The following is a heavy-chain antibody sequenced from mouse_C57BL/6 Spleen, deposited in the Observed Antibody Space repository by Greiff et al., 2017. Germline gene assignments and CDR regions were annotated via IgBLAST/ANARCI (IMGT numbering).Heavy chain of an antibody. CDR1: GFSLTSYG. J-gene: IGHJ4*01. CDR2: IWSGGST. Sequence: VKLVESGPGLVQPSQSLSITCTVSGFSLTSYGVHWVRQSPGKGLEWLGVIWSGGSTDYNAAFISRLSISKDNTKSQVFFKMNSLQADDTAIYYGAREDDYDERLYAMDYWGQGTSVTVSS. D-gene: IGHD2-4*01. V-gene: IGHV2-2*01. CDR3: AREDDYDERLYAMDY.